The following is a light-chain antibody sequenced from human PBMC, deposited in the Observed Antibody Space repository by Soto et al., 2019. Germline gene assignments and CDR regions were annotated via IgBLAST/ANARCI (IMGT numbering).Light chain of an antibody. CDR3: ATWDDNLNGLS. V-gene: IGLV1-44*01. J-gene: IGLJ2*01. Sequence: QSVLTQPPSASGTPGQTVTMSCSGSTSNIGTNTVTWYQQLPGSAPKVLIYVNNQRRSGVPDRFSGSKSGTSAFLAITGLQSEDEADYYCATWDDNLNGLSFGEGTKLTVL. CDR2: VNN. CDR1: TSNIGTNT.